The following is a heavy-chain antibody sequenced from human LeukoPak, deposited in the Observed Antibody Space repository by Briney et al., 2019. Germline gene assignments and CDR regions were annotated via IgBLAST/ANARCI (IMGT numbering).Heavy chain of an antibody. J-gene: IGHJ4*02. CDR1: GFTFSSYA. V-gene: IGHV3-30*04. CDR3: ARDGYSYALDY. D-gene: IGHD5-18*01. CDR2: ISYDGSNK. Sequence: PGGSLRLSCAASGFTFSSYAMHWVRQAPGKGLERVAVISYDGSNKYYADSVKGRFTISRDNSKNTLYLQMNSLRAEDTAVYYCARDGYSYALDYWGQGTLVTVSS.